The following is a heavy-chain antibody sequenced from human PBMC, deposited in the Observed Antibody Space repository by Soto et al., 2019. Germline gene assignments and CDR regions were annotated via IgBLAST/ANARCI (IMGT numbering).Heavy chain of an antibody. CDR1: GFTFSSYG. J-gene: IGHJ6*02. D-gene: IGHD6-6*01. CDR2: ISYDGSNK. Sequence: QVQLVESGGGVVQPGRSLRLSCAASGFTFSSYGMHWVRQAPGKGLEWVAVISYDGSNKYYADSVKGRFTISRDNSKNTLYLQMNSLGAEDTAVYYCAKVHLVQAARPYYGMDVWGQGTTVTVSS. CDR3: AKVHLVQAARPYYGMDV. V-gene: IGHV3-30*18.